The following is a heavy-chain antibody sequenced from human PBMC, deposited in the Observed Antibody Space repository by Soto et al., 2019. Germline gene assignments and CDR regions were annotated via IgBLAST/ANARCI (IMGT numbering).Heavy chain of an antibody. J-gene: IGHJ3*02. CDR2: ISSSSSTI. Sequence: GSLRLSCAASGFTFSSYSMNWVRQAPGKGLEWVSYISSSSSTIYYADSVKGRFTISRDNAKNSLYLQMNSLRAEDTAVYYCARDGGCSGGSCYSIAFDIWGQGTMVTVSS. CDR1: GFTFSSYS. V-gene: IGHV3-48*01. D-gene: IGHD2-15*01. CDR3: ARDGGCSGGSCYSIAFDI.